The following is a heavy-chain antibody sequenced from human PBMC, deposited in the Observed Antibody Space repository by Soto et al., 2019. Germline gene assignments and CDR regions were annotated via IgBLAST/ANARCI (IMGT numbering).Heavy chain of an antibody. V-gene: IGHV4-59*01. D-gene: IGHD6-19*01. CDR2: IYYSGST. Sequence: AETLSLTCTVSGGSISSYYWSWIRQPPGKGLEWIGYIYYSGSTNYSPSLKSRVTISVDTSKNQFSLKLSSVTAADTAVCYCARGGYSSGWYWFDPWGQGTLVTAPQ. CDR1: GGSISSYY. CDR3: ARGGYSSGWYWFDP. J-gene: IGHJ5*02.